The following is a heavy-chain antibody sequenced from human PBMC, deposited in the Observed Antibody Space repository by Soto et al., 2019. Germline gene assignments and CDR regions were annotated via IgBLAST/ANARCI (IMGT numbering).Heavy chain of an antibody. CDR2: IYYSGST. V-gene: IGHV4-39*01. Sequence: PSETLSLTCTVSGGSISSSSYYWGWIRQPPGKGLEWIGSIYYSGSTYYNPSLKSRVTISVDTSKNQFSLKLSSVTAADTAVYYCARLRRRYSPGKGYYYYRMDVWGQGTTVTVS. CDR3: ARLRRRYSPGKGYYYYRMDV. D-gene: IGHD5-18*01. J-gene: IGHJ6*02. CDR1: GGSISSSSYY.